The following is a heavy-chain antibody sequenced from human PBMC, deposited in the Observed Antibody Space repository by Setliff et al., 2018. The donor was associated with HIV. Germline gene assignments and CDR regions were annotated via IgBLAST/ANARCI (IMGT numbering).Heavy chain of an antibody. CDR1: GGSISNYY. J-gene: IGHJ4*02. V-gene: IGHV4-59*01. Sequence: PSETLSLTCTVSGGSISNYYWSWLRQPPGKGLEWIGHISYTGSTNYNPSLKSRVTISVDTSKNQFSLKLSSVTAADTAVYYCAGGLHYGLGKFGHWGQGTLVTVSS. CDR3: AGGLHYGLGKFGH. CDR2: ISYTGST. D-gene: IGHD3-10*01.